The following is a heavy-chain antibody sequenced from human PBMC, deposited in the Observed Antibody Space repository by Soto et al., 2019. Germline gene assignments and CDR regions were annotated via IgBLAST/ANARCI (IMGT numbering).Heavy chain of an antibody. D-gene: IGHD3-22*01. Sequence: GGSLRLSCASSGFTFSSYGMHWVRQAPGKGLEWVAVISYDGSNKYCADSVKGRFTISRDNSKNTLYLQMNSLRAEDTAVYYCANDRIHYYDSSGYPDAFDIWGQGTMVTVS. J-gene: IGHJ3*02. V-gene: IGHV3-30*18. CDR3: ANDRIHYYDSSGYPDAFDI. CDR1: GFTFSSYG. CDR2: ISYDGSNK.